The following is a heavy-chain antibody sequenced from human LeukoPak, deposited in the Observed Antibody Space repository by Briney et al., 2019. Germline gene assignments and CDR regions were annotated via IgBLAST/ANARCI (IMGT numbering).Heavy chain of an antibody. CDR2: INHSGST. V-gene: IGHV4-34*01. J-gene: IGHJ6*02. CDR3: ARETTSSWYDLYYYYGMDV. CDR1: GGSFSGYY. D-gene: IGHD6-13*01. Sequence: PSETLSLTCAVYGGSFSGYYWSWIRQPPGKGLEWIGEINHSGSTNYNPSLKSRVTISVDTSKNQFSLKLSSVTAADTAMYYCARETTSSWYDLYYYYGMDVWGQGTTVTVSS.